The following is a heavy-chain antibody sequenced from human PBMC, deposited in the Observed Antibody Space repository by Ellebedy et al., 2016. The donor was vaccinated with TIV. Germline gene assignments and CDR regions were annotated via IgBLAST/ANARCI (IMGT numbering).Heavy chain of an antibody. CDR3: ARAAAHRAGAFDI. CDR2: IYYSGST. CDR1: GGSISSGGYY. Sequence: SETLSLXXTVSGGSISSGGYYWSWIRQHPGKGLEWIGYIYYSGSTNYNPSLKSRVTISVDTSKNQFSLKLSSVTAADTAVYYCARAAAHRAGAFDIWGQGTMVTVSS. V-gene: IGHV4-61*08. J-gene: IGHJ3*02. D-gene: IGHD6-19*01.